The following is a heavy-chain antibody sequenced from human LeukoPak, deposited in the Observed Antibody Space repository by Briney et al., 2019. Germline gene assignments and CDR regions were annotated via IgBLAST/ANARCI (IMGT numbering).Heavy chain of an antibody. Sequence: SETLSLTCTVSGVSVTDYYWTWVRQPAGKGLEWIGRISLSGSTDYNPSLQSRVTMSVDTSKNQFSLTLRSVTAADTAKYCVRSLGPGPGWSFDVWGRDTLMTVAS. CDR2: ISLSGST. J-gene: IGHJ2*01. D-gene: IGHD3-16*01. V-gene: IGHV4-4*07. CDR1: GVSVTDYY. CDR3: RSLGPGPGWSFDV.